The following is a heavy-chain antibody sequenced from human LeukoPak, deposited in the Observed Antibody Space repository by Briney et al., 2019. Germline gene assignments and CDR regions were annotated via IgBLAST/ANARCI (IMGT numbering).Heavy chain of an antibody. V-gene: IGHV4-39*01. CDR2: IYYSGST. D-gene: IGHD6-19*01. CDR1: GGSISSSSYY. J-gene: IGHJ4*02. Sequence: SETLSLTCTVSGGSISSSSYYWGWIRQPPGKRLEWIGSIYYSGSTYYNPSLKSRVTISVDTSKNQFSLKLSSVTAADTAVYYCARPGVGGWYYFDNWGQGTLVTVSS. CDR3: ARPGVGGWYYFDN.